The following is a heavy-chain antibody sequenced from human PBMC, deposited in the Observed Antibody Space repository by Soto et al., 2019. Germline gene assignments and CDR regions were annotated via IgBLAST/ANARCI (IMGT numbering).Heavy chain of an antibody. CDR1: GGSISSSSYY. J-gene: IGHJ6*03. V-gene: IGHV4-39*01. CDR2: IYYSGST. Sequence: SETLSLTCTVSGGSISSSSYYWGWIRQPPGKGLEWIGSIYYSGSTYYNPSLKSRVTISVDTSKNQFSLKLSSVTAADTAVYYCARPNYYYYYMDVWGKGTTVTVS. CDR3: ARPNYYYYYMDV.